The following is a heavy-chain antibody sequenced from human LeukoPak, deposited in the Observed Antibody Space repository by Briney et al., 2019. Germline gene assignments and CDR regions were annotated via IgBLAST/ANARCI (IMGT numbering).Heavy chain of an antibody. CDR2: ISGSGGST. D-gene: IGHD4-17*01. CDR1: GFTFSSYA. CDR3: AETTVTTKGYYYGMDV. J-gene: IGHJ6*02. V-gene: IGHV3-23*01. Sequence: PGGSLRLSCAASGFTFSSYAMSWVRQAPGKGLEWVSAISGSGGSTYYADSVKGRFTISRDNSKNTLYLQMNSLRAEDTAVYYCAETTVTTKGYYYGMDVWGQGTTATVSS.